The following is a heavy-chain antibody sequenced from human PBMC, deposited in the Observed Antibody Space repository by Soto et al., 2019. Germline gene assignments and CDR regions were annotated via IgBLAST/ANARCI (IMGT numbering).Heavy chain of an antibody. CDR3: ARPNIAAGISHYMDV. D-gene: IGHD6-25*01. CDR2: ISAYNGNT. V-gene: IGHV1-18*01. Sequence: ASVKVSCKASGYTFTSYGISWVRQAPGQGLEWMGWISAYNGNTNYAQKLQGRVTMTTDTSTSTAYMELRSLRSDDTAVYYCARPNIAAGISHYMDVWGKGTTVTVSS. CDR1: GYTFTSYG. J-gene: IGHJ6*03.